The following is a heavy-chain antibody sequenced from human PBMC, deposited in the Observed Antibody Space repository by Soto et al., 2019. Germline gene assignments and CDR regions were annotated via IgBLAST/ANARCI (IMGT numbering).Heavy chain of an antibody. CDR3: ARGDCSGGSCYLNWFDP. D-gene: IGHD2-15*01. CDR1: GYTFTGYY. V-gene: IGHV1-2*04. J-gene: IGHJ5*02. CDR2: INPNSGGT. Sequence: ASVKVSCKASGYTFTGYYMHWVRQAPGQGLEWMGWINPNSGGTNYAQKFQGWVTMTRDTSISTAYMELSRLRSDDTAVYYCARGDCSGGSCYLNWFDPWGQGTLVTVSS.